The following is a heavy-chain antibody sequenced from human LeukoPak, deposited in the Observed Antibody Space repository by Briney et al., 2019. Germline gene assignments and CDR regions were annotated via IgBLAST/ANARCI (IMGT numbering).Heavy chain of an antibody. J-gene: IGHJ5*02. V-gene: IGHV1-8*01. CDR3: ARVAVTRVYRVYNWFDP. Sequence: ASVKVSCKASGYTFTSYDINWVRQATGQGLEWMGWMNPNGGNTGYAQKFQGRVTMTRNTSISTAYMELSSLRSEDTAVYYCARVAVTRVYRVYNWFDPWGQGTLVTVSS. CDR1: GYTFTSYD. D-gene: IGHD2-8*01. CDR2: MNPNGGNT.